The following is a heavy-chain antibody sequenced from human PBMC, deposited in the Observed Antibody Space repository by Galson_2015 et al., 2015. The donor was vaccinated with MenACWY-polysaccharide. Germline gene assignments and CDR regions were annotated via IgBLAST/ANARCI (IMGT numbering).Heavy chain of an antibody. Sequence: SLRLSCAVSGFTFKNYWMSWVRQAPGKGXEWVANIKKDGSEKYCVDSVKGRFTISRDNARSSLYLQMNGLRAEDTAVYYCARGHYGMDVWGQGTTVTVS. V-gene: IGHV3-7*01. CDR3: ARGHYGMDV. J-gene: IGHJ6*02. CDR1: GFTFKNYW. CDR2: IKKDGSEK.